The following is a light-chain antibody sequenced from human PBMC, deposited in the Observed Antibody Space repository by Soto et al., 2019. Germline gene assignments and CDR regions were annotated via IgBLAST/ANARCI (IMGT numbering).Light chain of an antibody. CDR1: LSVSSY. V-gene: IGKV3-11*01. Sequence: PVDRATLSCSTSLSVSSYLAWYQQKPGQAPRLLIYDASNRATGIPARFTGSGSGTDFNLTISTLEPEDFAVYYCQQRQYWPPITFGQGTRLEI. CDR3: QQRQYWPPIT. CDR2: DAS. J-gene: IGKJ5*01.